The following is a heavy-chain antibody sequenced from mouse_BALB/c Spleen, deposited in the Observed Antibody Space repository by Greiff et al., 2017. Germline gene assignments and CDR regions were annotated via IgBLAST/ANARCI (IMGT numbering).Heavy chain of an antibody. CDR3: ARSSSPYWYFDV. D-gene: IGHD1-1*01. J-gene: IGHJ1*01. CDR2: INPSSGYT. CDR1: GYTFTSYT. V-gene: IGHV1-4*01. Sequence: VQLQQSGAELARPGASVKMSCKASGYTFTSYTMHWVKQRPGQGLEWIGYINPSSGYTNYNQKFKDKATLTADKSSSTAYMQLSSLTSEDSAVYYCARSSSPYWYFDVWGAGTTVTVSS.